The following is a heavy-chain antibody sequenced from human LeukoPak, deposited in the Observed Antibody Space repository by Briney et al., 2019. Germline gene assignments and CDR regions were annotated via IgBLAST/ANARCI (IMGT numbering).Heavy chain of an antibody. Sequence: PGGSQRLSCAASGFTFSTHWMSWVRQAPGKGLEWVANIKPDGSEKYYVDSVKGRFTISRDNAKNSLYLQMNSLRAEDTAVYYCARIPAVIDYFDYWGQGALVTVS. CDR3: ARIPAVIDYFDY. CDR1: GFTFSTHW. D-gene: IGHD2-2*01. V-gene: IGHV3-7*03. CDR2: IKPDGSEK. J-gene: IGHJ4*02.